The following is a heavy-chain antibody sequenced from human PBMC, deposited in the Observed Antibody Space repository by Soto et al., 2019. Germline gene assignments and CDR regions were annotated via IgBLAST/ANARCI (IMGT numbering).Heavy chain of an antibody. J-gene: IGHJ4*02. Sequence: QVQPVQSGAEVKKPGASVKVSCKASGYTFTSYAMHWVRQAPGQRLEWMGWINAGNGNTKYSQKFQGRVTITRDTSESTAYMELSSLRSEDMAVYYCARGDGYYYFDYWGQGTLVTVSS. D-gene: IGHD3-22*01. CDR1: GYTFTSYA. CDR3: ARGDGYYYFDY. CDR2: INAGNGNT. V-gene: IGHV1-3*01.